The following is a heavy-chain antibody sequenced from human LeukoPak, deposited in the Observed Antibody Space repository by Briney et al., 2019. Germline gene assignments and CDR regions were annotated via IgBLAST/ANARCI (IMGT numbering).Heavy chain of an antibody. J-gene: IGHJ4*02. V-gene: IGHV3-23*01. Sequence: GGSLRLSCAVSGFTFSSSDMIWVRQTPGKGLEWVSVISASGDSTYYADSVKGRFTISGDNSMKTLYLHLKSLRVEDTAKYYCVKRAASCFDHWGQGTLITVSS. CDR3: VKRAASCFDH. D-gene: IGHD1-26*01. CDR2: ISASGDST. CDR1: GFTFSSSD.